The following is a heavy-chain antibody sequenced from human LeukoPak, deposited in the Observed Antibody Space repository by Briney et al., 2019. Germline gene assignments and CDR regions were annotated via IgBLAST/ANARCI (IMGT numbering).Heavy chain of an antibody. J-gene: IGHJ4*02. CDR3: ARDPLLWFGELLAEGSFFDY. Sequence: VASVKVSCKASGYTFTSYGISWVRQAPGQGLEWMGWISAYNGNTNYAQKLQGRVTMTTDTSTSTAYMELRSLRSDDTAVYYCARDPLLWFGELLAEGSFFDYWGQGTLVTVSS. CDR1: GYTFTSYG. D-gene: IGHD3-10*01. V-gene: IGHV1-18*01. CDR2: ISAYNGNT.